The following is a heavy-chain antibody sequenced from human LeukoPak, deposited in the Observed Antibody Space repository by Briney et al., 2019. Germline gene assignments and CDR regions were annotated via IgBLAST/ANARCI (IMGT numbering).Heavy chain of an antibody. V-gene: IGHV5-51*01. CDR2: IYPGDSDT. CDR1: GYTFTSFW. CDR3: ARPEEHGDYVHDAFDI. J-gene: IGHJ3*02. D-gene: IGHD4-17*01. Sequence: GESLKISCKGSGYTFTSFWIGWVRQMPGKALEWMGIIYPGDSDTRYSPSFQGQVTISADKSISTAYLQWSSLKASDTAMYYCARPEEHGDYVHDAFDIWGQGTMVTVSS.